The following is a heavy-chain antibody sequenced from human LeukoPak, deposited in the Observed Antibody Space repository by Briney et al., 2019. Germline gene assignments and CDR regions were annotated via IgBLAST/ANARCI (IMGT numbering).Heavy chain of an antibody. D-gene: IGHD3-22*01. CDR2: ISSSGSTI. J-gene: IGHJ3*02. CDR1: GFTFSSYW. V-gene: IGHV3-48*04. CDR3: ARDLSITMIYDALDI. Sequence: PGGSLRLSCAASGFTFSSYWIHWVRQAPGKGLEWVSYISSSGSTIYYADSVKGRFTISRDNAKNSLYLQMNSLRAEDTAVYYCARDLSITMIYDALDIWGQGSMVTVSS.